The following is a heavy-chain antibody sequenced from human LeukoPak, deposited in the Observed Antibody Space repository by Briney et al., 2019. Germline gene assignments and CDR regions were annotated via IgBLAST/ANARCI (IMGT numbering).Heavy chain of an antibody. J-gene: IGHJ5*02. CDR3: ARDVVPIRGYSYGPNGGWFDP. Sequence: ASVKVSCKASGYTFPSYYIHWVRQAPGQGLEWMGLINPSGGSTTYAQRFKCTVTMTRDTSTSTVYMELSSLRSEDTAVYYCARDVVPIRGYSYGPNGGWFDPWGQGTLVTVSS. CDR2: INPSGGST. D-gene: IGHD5-18*01. CDR1: GYTFPSYY. V-gene: IGHV1-46*01.